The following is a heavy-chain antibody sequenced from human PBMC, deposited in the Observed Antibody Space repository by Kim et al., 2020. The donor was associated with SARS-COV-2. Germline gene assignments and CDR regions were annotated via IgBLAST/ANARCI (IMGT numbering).Heavy chain of an antibody. D-gene: IGHD3-22*01. J-gene: IGHJ3*02. Sequence: SETLSLTCTVSGGSISSYYWSWIRQPPGKGLEWIGYIYYSGSTNYNPSLKSRVTISVDTSKNQFSLKLSSVTAADTAVYYCARDYDSSGYGEPWAFDIWGQGTMVTVSS. CDR1: GGSISSYY. V-gene: IGHV4-59*01. CDR3: ARDYDSSGYGEPWAFDI. CDR2: IYYSGST.